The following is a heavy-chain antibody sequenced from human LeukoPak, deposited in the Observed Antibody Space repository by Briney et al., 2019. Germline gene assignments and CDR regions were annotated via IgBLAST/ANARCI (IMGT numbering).Heavy chain of an antibody. J-gene: IGHJ6*03. Sequence: GGSLRLSCAASGFTFSSYAMHWVRQAPGKGLEWVAVISYDGSNKYYADSVKGRFTISRDNSKNTLYLQMNSLRAEDTAVYYCARDYNWGSSSWSLQAYYYYYMDVWGKGTTVTVSS. CDR3: ARDYNWGSSSWSLQAYYYYYMDV. CDR2: ISYDGSNK. CDR1: GFTFSSYA. D-gene: IGHD6-13*01. V-gene: IGHV3-30*04.